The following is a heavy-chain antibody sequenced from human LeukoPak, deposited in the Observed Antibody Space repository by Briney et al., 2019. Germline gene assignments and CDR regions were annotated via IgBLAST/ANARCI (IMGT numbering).Heavy chain of an antibody. CDR1: GFTFSSFG. Sequence: GGSLRLSCAASGFTFSSFGMSWVRQAPGKGLEWVSAISSTGGTAYYADSVKGRFTISRDNSKNTLYLQMNSLRAEDTAVYYCAKAPGNYWGQGTLVTVSS. CDR3: AKAPGNY. CDR2: ISSTGGTA. J-gene: IGHJ4*02. V-gene: IGHV3-23*01.